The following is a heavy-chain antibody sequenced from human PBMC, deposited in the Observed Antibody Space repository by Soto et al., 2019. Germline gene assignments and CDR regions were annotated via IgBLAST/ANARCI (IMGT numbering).Heavy chain of an antibody. D-gene: IGHD2-2*01. CDR2: ISSSSSYI. CDR1: GFTFSSYS. V-gene: IGHV3-21*03. CDR3: ASSGYCSSTSCYATPFDY. Sequence: ESGGGLVKPGGSLRLSCAASGFTFSSYSMNWVRQAPGKGLEWVSSISSSSSYIYYADSVKGRFTISRDNAKNSLYLQMNSLRAEDTAVYYCASSGYCSSTSCYATPFDYWGQGTLVTVSS. J-gene: IGHJ4*02.